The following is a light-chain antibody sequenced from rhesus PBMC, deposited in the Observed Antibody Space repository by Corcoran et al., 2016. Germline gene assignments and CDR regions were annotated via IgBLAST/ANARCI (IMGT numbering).Light chain of an antibody. V-gene: IGKV1-22*01. CDR1: QGISSW. J-gene: IGKJ4*01. Sequence: DIQMTQSPSSLSASVGDTVTITSWASQGISSWSAWYQQKPGKSPNLLSYKASSLQSGVPSRFSGSGSGTDFPLTISSLQSEDFDTYYCQQYVSRPLAFGGGTKVELK. CDR3: QQYVSRPLA. CDR2: KAS.